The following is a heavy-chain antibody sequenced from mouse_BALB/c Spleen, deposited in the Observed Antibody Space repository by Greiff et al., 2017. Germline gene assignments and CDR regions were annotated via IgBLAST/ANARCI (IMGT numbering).Heavy chain of an antibody. CDR2: IRSKSNNYAT. CDR1: GFTFNTYA. D-gene: IGHD2-2*01. V-gene: IGHV10-1*02. Sequence: EVKLMESGGGLVQPKGSLKLSCAASGFTFNTYAMNWVRQAPGKGLEWVARIRSKSNNYATYYADSVKDRFTISRDDSQSMLYLQMNNLKTEDTAMYYCVRGGYGDDGGDYWGQGTTLTVSS. J-gene: IGHJ2*01. CDR3: VRGGYGDDGGDY.